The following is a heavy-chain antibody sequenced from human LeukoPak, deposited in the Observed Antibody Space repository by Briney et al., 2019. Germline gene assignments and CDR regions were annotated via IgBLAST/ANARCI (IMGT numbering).Heavy chain of an antibody. CDR3: ASQSSSFRAFDI. CDR2: IYYSGST. Sequence: LETLSLTCTVSGGSISSSSYYWGWIRQPPGKGLEWIGSIYYSGSTYYNPSLKSRVTISVDTSKNQFSLKLSSVTAADTAVYYCASQSSSFRAFDIWGQGTMVTVSS. CDR1: GGSISSSSYY. V-gene: IGHV4-39*01. D-gene: IGHD6-13*01. J-gene: IGHJ3*02.